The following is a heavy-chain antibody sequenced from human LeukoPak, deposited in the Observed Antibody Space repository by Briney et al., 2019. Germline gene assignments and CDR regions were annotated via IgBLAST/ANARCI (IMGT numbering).Heavy chain of an antibody. V-gene: IGHV3-53*01. CDR2: IYDSGTT. CDR3: AGRRSSGWYAY. D-gene: IGHD6-19*01. Sequence: GGSLRLSCATSGFTVSSSYMSWVRQAPGKGLEWVSVIYDSGTTYYADSVKGRFLIFRDTSKNTVDLQMNSLRVEDTAVYYCAGRRSSGWYAYWGQGTLVTVSS. CDR1: GFTVSSSY. J-gene: IGHJ4*02.